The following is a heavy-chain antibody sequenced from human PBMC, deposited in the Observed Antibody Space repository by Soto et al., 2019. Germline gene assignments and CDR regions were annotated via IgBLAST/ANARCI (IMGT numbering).Heavy chain of an antibody. V-gene: IGHV1-2*02. CDR2: IGPASGDT. CDR3: GRGRSGQLVVFY. D-gene: IGHD3-10*01. J-gene: IGHJ4*02. CDR1: GYTFTGHY. Sequence: QVQLVQSGAEVKKPGASVKVSCKASGYTFTGHYIHWVRQAPGQGPEWMGEIGPASGDTRYAQKFQGRVTMTRDTSITTVYMELNNLSPDDTAVYYCGRGRSGQLVVFYWGQGTPVTVFS.